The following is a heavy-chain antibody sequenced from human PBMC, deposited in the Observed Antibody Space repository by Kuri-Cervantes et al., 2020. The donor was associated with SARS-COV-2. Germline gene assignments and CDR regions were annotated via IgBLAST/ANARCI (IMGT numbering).Heavy chain of an antibody. V-gene: IGHV3-30*03. Sequence: GESLKISCAASGFTFSSYGMHWVRQAPGKGLEWVAVISYDGSNKYYADSVKGRFTISRDNAKNSLYLQMNSLRAEDTAVYYCASITMVRGVIINFDYWGQGTLVTVSS. CDR3: ASITMVRGVIINFDY. CDR1: GFTFSSYG. CDR2: ISYDGSNK. D-gene: IGHD3-10*01. J-gene: IGHJ4*02.